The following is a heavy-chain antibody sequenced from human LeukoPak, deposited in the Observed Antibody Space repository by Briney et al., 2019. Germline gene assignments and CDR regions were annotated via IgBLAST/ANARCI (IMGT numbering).Heavy chain of an antibody. V-gene: IGHV4-59*12. CDR2: IYYSGST. J-gene: IGHJ4*02. Sequence: SETLSLTCTVSGGSISSYYWSWIRQPPGKGLEWIGYIYYSGSTNYNPSLKSRVTISVDRSKNQFSLKLSSVTAADTAVYYCAREQRSRGVFDYWGQGTLVTVSS. CDR3: AREQRSRGVFDY. CDR1: GGSISSYY. D-gene: IGHD1-1*01.